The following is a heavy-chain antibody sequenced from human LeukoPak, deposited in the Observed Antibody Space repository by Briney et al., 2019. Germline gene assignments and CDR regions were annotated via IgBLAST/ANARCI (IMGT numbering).Heavy chain of an antibody. Sequence: GGSLRLSCAASGFTFSNYGMQWVRQAPGRGLEWLAVISYDGRNKYYADSVKGRFTISRDNSKNTLYLQMNSLRAEDTAVYYCAKGPSSSGWYSHFDYWGQGSLVTVSS. J-gene: IGHJ4*02. V-gene: IGHV3-30*18. CDR2: ISYDGRNK. CDR1: GFTFSNYG. CDR3: AKGPSSSGWYSHFDY. D-gene: IGHD6-19*01.